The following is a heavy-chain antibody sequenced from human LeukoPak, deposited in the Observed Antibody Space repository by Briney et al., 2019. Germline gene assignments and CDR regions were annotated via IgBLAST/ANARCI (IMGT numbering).Heavy chain of an antibody. Sequence: PGGSLRLSCVASGFRFDNYTMRWVRQAPGKGLEWVSAISGSGDSTYYADSVKGRFAISRDNSKNTLYLQMNSLRVEDTAVYYCTKPDCPSTSCYTLDYWGQGILVTVSS. CDR3: TKPDCPSTSCYTLDY. CDR2: ISGSGDST. J-gene: IGHJ4*02. D-gene: IGHD2-2*02. V-gene: IGHV3-23*01. CDR1: GFRFDNYT.